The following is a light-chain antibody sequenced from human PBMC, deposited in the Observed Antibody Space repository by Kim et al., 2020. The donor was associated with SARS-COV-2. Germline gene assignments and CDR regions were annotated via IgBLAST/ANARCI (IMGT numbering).Light chain of an antibody. Sequence: DIQMTQSPSTLSASVGDRVTITCRANEHINKYLNWYQQKPGRAPKLLVSGASSLQPGVPSRFSGSGSGTDFTLTISRLKPEDFATYYCQQSYSTIWTFGQGTKVEVK. CDR2: GAS. CDR1: EHINKY. V-gene: IGKV1-39*01. J-gene: IGKJ1*01. CDR3: QQSYSTIWT.